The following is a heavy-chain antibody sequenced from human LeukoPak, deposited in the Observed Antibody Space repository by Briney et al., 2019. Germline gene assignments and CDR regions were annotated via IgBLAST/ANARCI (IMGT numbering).Heavy chain of an antibody. Sequence: GGTLRLSCAASGFPFSSYGMSWVRQAPGKGLEWVSAISGSGGSTYYADSVKGRFTISRDNSKNTLYLQMNSLRAEDTAVYYCAKVTDSLYYGSGSYYGWFIDYWGQGTLVTVSS. CDR1: GFPFSSYG. D-gene: IGHD3-10*01. V-gene: IGHV3-23*01. CDR3: AKVTDSLYYGSGSYYGWFIDY. J-gene: IGHJ4*02. CDR2: ISGSGGST.